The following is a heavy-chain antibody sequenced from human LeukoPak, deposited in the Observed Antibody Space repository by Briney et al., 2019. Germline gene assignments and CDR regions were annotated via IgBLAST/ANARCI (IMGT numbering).Heavy chain of an antibody. CDR2: ISMDGVNT. D-gene: IGHD5-18*01. J-gene: IGHJ4*02. V-gene: IGHV3-43*02. CDR1: GFTFSSYG. CDR3: VKGRRRGYAYGTLES. Sequence: GGSLRLSCAASGFTFSSYGMYWVRQGPEKGLEWVSLISMDGVNTFYADSVKGRFTISRDNNKNSLYLQMNGLRTDDTGLYYCVKGRRRGYAYGTLESWGQGTLVTVSS.